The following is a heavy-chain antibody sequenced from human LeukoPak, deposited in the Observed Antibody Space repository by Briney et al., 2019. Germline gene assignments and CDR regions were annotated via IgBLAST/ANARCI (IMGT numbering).Heavy chain of an antibody. D-gene: IGHD4-17*01. J-gene: IGHJ5*02. CDR3: APPPDGTTVTT. CDR2: IRSISGDT. V-gene: IGHV3-23*01. Sequence: GGSLRLSCAASGFTFSIYGMSWVRQAPGKGLQWVSAIRSISGDTYYTDSVKGRFTISRDTSKNTLYLQMNSLRAEDTAVYYCAPPPDGTTVTTWGQGTLVTVSS. CDR1: GFTFSIYG.